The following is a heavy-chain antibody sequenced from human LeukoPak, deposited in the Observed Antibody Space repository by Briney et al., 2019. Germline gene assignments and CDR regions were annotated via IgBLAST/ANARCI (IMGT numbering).Heavy chain of an antibody. V-gene: IGHV1-46*01. CDR1: AYTFVTYY. CDR3: ARSTDGYNGNYYSD. CDR2: INPSGAST. D-gene: IGHD5-24*01. Sequence: ASVKVSCKPSAYTFVTYYIHWLRQAPGQGLEWMGIINPSGASTTYAQKFQGRVTMTRDTSTSTVYMELSTLRSEDTAVYYCARSTDGYNGNYYSDWGQGTTVTVSS. J-gene: IGHJ6*02.